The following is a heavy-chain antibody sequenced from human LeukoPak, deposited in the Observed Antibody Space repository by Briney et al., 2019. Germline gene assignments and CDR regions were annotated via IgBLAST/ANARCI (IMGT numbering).Heavy chain of an antibody. J-gene: IGHJ6*03. CDR2: IIPIFGTA. CDR3: ARDSTPRLEWSPYYYYYMDV. V-gene: IGHV1-69*05. Sequence: SVKVSCKASGGTFSSYAISWVRQAPGQGLEWMGGIIPIFGTANYAQKFQGRVTITTDESTSTAYMELSSLRSEDTAVYYCARDSTPRLEWSPYYYYYMDVWGKGTTVTVSS. CDR1: GGTFSSYA. D-gene: IGHD3-3*01.